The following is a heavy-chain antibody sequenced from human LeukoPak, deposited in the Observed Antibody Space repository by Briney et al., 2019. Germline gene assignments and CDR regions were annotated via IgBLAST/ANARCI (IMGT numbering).Heavy chain of an antibody. V-gene: IGHV3-33*06. CDR1: GFNFSYYA. D-gene: IGHD6-19*01. Sequence: GGSLRLSCTASGFNFSYYAMHWVRQAPGKGLAWVALIWFDGSNEYYEDSVKGRFTISRDNSKDTVFLQMNGLTVDDTAVYYCAKDLSGWSYYFDYWGQGTLVTVSS. J-gene: IGHJ4*02. CDR2: IWFDGSNE. CDR3: AKDLSGWSYYFDY.